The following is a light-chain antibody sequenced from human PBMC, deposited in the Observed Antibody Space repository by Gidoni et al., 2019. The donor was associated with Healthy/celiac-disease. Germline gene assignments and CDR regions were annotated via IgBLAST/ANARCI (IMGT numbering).Light chain of an antibody. V-gene: IGKV1-5*03. Sequence: DIQMTQSPPTLSAFVGYRVTITCRASQSISSWLAWYQQKPGKAPKLLISKASTLESGVPSRCSGSGAGTEFALIISSLQPDDFATYDCKQYSSYSGTCGQGTKVEIK. J-gene: IGKJ1*01. CDR1: QSISSW. CDR3: KQYSSYSGT. CDR2: KAS.